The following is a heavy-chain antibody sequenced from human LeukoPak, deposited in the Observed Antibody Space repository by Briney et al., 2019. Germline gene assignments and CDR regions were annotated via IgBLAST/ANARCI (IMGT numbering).Heavy chain of an antibody. D-gene: IGHD3-10*01. CDR1: GFTFRRYW. CDR3: VGLGENY. CDR2: INQDGSEK. Sequence: GGSLRLSCAASGFTFRRYWMSWAGQASGKGLEWVANINQDGSEKYYVDSVKGRFTISRDNAKNSLYLQMNSLRAEDTAVYYCVGLGENYWGQGTLVTVSS. V-gene: IGHV3-7*02. J-gene: IGHJ4*02.